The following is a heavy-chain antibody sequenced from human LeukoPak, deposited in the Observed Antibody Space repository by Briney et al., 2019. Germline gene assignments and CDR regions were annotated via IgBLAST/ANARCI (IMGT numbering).Heavy chain of an antibody. Sequence: GASVKVSCKASGYTFTSYDINWVRQATGQGLEWMGWMNPNSGNTGYAQKFQGRVTITRNTSISTAYMELSRLRSEDTAVYYCARGIRFDFWSGYSSYYYYMDVWGKGTTVTVSS. CDR2: MNPNSGNT. CDR3: ARGIRFDFWSGYSSYYYYMDV. V-gene: IGHV1-8*03. J-gene: IGHJ6*03. D-gene: IGHD3-3*01. CDR1: GYTFTSYD.